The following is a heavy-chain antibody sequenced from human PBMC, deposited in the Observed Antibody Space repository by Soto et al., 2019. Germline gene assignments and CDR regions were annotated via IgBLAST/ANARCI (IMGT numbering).Heavy chain of an antibody. D-gene: IGHD4-17*01. J-gene: IGHJ4*02. Sequence: QVQLVQSGAEVKKPGASVKVSCKASGYTFTSYGISWVRQAPGHGLEWMGWISAKNDNTNYARKLQGRVTMTTATSTSTAHMEQRSLRSNDTAVYYCARDGGHMTTVTTGSGYWGQGILVTVSS. CDR3: ARDGGHMTTVTTGSGY. CDR2: ISAKNDNT. CDR1: GYTFTSYG. V-gene: IGHV1-18*01.